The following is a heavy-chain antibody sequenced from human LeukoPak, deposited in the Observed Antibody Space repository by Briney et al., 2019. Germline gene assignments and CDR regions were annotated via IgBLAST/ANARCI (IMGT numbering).Heavy chain of an antibody. V-gene: IGHV4-38-2*02. CDR3: ARATHSRAVAGVDY. Sequence: ASETLSLSCTVSGYSITSGYYWAWIRQPPGKGLEGIGCIYHSGSAYYKPSLKSRDTISVDTSKNQLSLKASSVTAADTAVYYCARATHSRAVAGVDYWGQGTLVTASS. CDR1: GYSITSGYY. CDR2: IYHSGSA. D-gene: IGHD6-19*01. J-gene: IGHJ4*02.